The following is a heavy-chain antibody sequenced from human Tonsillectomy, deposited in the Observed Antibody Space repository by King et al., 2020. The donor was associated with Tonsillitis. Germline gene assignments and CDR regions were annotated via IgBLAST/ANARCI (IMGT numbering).Heavy chain of an antibody. J-gene: IGHJ4*02. CDR1: GFTFSTHG. V-gene: IGHV3-30*02. CDR3: AKDGGYGDLNY. Sequence: VQLVESGGGVVRPGGSLRLSCAASGFTFSTHGMHWVRQAPGKGLEWVTFIPFDISNEYYADSVKGRFAISRDNSKNTLYLQLNSLRAEDTAVYYCAKDGGYGDLNYWGQGTLVTVSS. D-gene: IGHD3-16*01. CDR2: IPFDISNE.